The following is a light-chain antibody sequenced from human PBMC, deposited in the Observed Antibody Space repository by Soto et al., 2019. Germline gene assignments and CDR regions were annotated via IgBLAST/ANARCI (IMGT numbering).Light chain of an antibody. CDR2: GTS. J-gene: IGKJ1*01. Sequence: AIGMAQSPSSLSSSVGVRVTITCRASQDIGNYLGWYQQKPGKAPKLLIYGTSTLQSGVPSRFSGSGSGTGFTLTISSLQPDDFATYYCQHYNSYSEAFGQGTKVDIK. CDR3: QHYNSYSEA. CDR1: QDIGNY. V-gene: IGKV1-6*01.